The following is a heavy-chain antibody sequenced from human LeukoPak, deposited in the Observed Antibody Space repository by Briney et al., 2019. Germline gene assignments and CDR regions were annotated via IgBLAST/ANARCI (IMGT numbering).Heavy chain of an antibody. CDR3: ARGYYGSGSYSNTGLPYDY. Sequence: SETLSLTCTVSGGSITDFTYYWGWIRQPPGKGLEWIGSVYYNGDNYYNPSLKSRVTISVDTSKNRFSLKLSSMTATDTAIYYCARGYYGSGSYSNTGLPYDYWGQGTLVTVSS. D-gene: IGHD3-10*01. CDR1: GGSITDFTYY. J-gene: IGHJ4*02. CDR2: VYYNGDN. V-gene: IGHV4-39*01.